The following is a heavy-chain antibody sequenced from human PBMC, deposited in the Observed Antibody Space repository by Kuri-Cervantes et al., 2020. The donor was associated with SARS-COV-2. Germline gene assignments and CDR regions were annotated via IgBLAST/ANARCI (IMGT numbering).Heavy chain of an antibody. CDR3: ARVDPRTDAYNHYYYGMDV. CDR2: IRSSSSII. D-gene: IGHD5-24*01. V-gene: IGHV3-48*01. CDR1: GFTFSSYD. Sequence: GESLRLSCAASGFTFSSYDMNWVRQAPGKGLEWVSYIRSSSSIIYYADSVKGRFTVSRDNVKNSLYLQMNSLRAEDTAVYFCARVDPRTDAYNHYYYGMDVWGQGTTVTVSS. J-gene: IGHJ6*02.